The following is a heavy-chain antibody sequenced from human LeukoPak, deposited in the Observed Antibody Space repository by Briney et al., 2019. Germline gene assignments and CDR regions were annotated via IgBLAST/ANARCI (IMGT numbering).Heavy chain of an antibody. CDR2: ISSSSSYI. J-gene: IGHJ4*02. CDR1: GFTFSSYS. Sequence: GGSLRLSCAASGFTFSSYSMNWVRQAPGKGLEWVSSISSSSSYIYYADSVKGRFTISRDNAKNSLYLQMNSLRAEDTAVYYCARGGDDYGDYVPFDYWGQGTLVTVS. V-gene: IGHV3-21*01. CDR3: ARGGDDYGDYVPFDY. D-gene: IGHD4-17*01.